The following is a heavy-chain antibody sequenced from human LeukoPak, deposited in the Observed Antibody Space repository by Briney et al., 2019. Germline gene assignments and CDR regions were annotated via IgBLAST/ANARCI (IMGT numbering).Heavy chain of an antibody. J-gene: IGHJ4*02. CDR2: INWNGGST. CDR3: ARARRPDTAMAADY. Sequence: GGSLRLSCAASGFTFDDYGMSWVRQAPGKGLEWVSGINWNGGSTGYADSVKGRFTISRDNAKNSLYLQMNSLRAEDTAVYYCARARRPDTAMAADYWGQGTLVTVSS. V-gene: IGHV3-20*04. CDR1: GFTFDDYG. D-gene: IGHD5-18*01.